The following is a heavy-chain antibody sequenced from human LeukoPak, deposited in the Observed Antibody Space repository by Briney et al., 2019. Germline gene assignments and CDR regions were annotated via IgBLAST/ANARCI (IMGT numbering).Heavy chain of an antibody. D-gene: IGHD5-24*01. Sequence: SQTLSLTCTVSGGSISSGDYYWSWIRQPPGKGLEWIGYIYYSGSTYYNPSLKSRVTVSVDTSKNQFSLKLSPVTAADTAVYYCARASRDGYNRDWFDPWGQGTLVTVSS. CDR1: GGSISSGDYY. J-gene: IGHJ5*02. V-gene: IGHV4-30-4*08. CDR3: ARASRDGYNRDWFDP. CDR2: IYYSGST.